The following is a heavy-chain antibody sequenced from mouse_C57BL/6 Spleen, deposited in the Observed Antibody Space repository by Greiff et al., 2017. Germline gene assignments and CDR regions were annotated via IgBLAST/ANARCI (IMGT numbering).Heavy chain of an antibody. J-gene: IGHJ2*01. CDR3: TTGGKGGYFDY. D-gene: IGHD1-3*01. V-gene: IGHV14-1*01. CDR1: GFNIKDYY. Sequence: EVQLQQSGAELVRPGASVKLSCTASGFNIKDYYMHWVKQRPEPGLEWIGRIDPEDGDTEYAPKFQGKATMTADTSSNTASLQLSSLTSEDTAVYYCTTGGKGGYFDYWGQGTTLTVSS. CDR2: IDPEDGDT.